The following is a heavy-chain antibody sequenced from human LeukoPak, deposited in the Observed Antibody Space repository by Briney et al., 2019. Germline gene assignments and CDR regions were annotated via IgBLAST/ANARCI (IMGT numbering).Heavy chain of an antibody. D-gene: IGHD3-10*01. CDR1: GGSISSSGYY. CDR3: ARGGYYSGLESYRGLS. CDR2: ISPSSTTI. Sequence: LSLTCTVSGGSISSSGYYWGWIRQPPGKGLEWVSYISPSSTTIYYADSVKGRFTISRDNGKNSLYLQMNGLTDEDTAVYYCARGGYYSGLESYRGLSWGQGTLVTVSS. J-gene: IGHJ5*02. V-gene: IGHV3-11*04.